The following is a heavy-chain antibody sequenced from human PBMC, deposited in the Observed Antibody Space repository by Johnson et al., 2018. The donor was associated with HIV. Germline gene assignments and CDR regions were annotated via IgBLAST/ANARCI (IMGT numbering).Heavy chain of an antibody. CDR1: GFTFNSYA. CDR3: AKVADPYCGGDCYSWLFAFDI. J-gene: IGHJ3*02. Sequence: QVQVVESGGGVVQPGRSLRLSCVASGFTFNSYAMHWVRQAPGKGLEWVAIISYDGSNKYYADSVKGRFTISRDNSKNTLYLQMNSLGAEDTAVYYCAKVADPYCGGDCYSWLFAFDIWGRGTMVTVSS. CDR2: ISYDGSNK. V-gene: IGHV3-30*04. D-gene: IGHD2-21*02.